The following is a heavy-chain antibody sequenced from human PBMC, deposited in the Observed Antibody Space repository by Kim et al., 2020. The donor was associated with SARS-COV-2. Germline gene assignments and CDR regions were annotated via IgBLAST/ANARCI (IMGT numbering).Heavy chain of an antibody. J-gene: IGHJ5*02. CDR1: GGSISSYY. V-gene: IGHV4-59*13. CDR3: ARSGEVQRSWFDP. Sequence: SETLSLTCTVSGGSISSYYWSWIRQPPGKGLEWIGYIYYSGSTNYNPSLKSRVTISVDTSKNQFSLKLSSVTAADTAVYYCARSGEVQRSWFDPWGQGTLVTVSS. D-gene: IGHD3-16*01. CDR2: IYYSGST.